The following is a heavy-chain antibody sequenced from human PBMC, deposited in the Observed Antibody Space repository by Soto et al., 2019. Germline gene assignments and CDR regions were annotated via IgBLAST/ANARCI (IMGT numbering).Heavy chain of an antibody. CDR2: ISAYNGNT. J-gene: IGHJ3*02. CDR1: GYTFTSYG. V-gene: IGHV1-18*04. CDR3: ARDHSSGWYPDAFDI. D-gene: IGHD6-19*01. Sequence: VKVSCKASGYTFTSYGISWVRQAPGQGLEWMGWISAYNGNTNYAQKLQGRVTMTTDTSTSTAYMELRSLRSDDTAVYYCARDHSSGWYPDAFDIWGQGTMVTVSS.